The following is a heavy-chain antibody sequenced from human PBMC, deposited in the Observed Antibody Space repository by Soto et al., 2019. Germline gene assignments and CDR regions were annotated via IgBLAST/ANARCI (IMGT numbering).Heavy chain of an antibody. J-gene: IGHJ4*02. V-gene: IGHV3-30-3*01. CDR3: AREGSTSSFDY. CDR1: GFTFSSYA. Sequence: PGGSLRLSCAASGFTFSSYAMHWVRQAPGKGLERVAVISYDGSNKYYADSVKGRFTISRDNSKNTLYLQMNSLRAEDTAVYYCAREGSTSSFDYWGQGTLVTVSS. D-gene: IGHD2-2*01. CDR2: ISYDGSNK.